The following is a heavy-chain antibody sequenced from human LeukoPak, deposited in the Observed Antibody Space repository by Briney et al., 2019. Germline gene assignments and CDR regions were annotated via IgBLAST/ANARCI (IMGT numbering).Heavy chain of an antibody. CDR3: ARAEVTIFGNFGMDV. CDR2: ISYDGSNK. Sequence: GRSLRLSCAASGFTFSSYAMHWVRQAPGKGLEWVAVISYDGSNKYYADSVKGRFTISRDNSKNTLYLQMNSLRAEDTAVYYCARAEVTIFGNFGMDVWGQGTTVTVSS. D-gene: IGHD3-3*01. CDR1: GFTFSSYA. J-gene: IGHJ6*02. V-gene: IGHV3-30-3*01.